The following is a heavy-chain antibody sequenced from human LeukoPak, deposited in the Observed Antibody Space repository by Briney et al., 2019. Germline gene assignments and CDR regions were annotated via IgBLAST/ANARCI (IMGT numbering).Heavy chain of an antibody. J-gene: IGHJ1*01. D-gene: IGHD3-10*01. CDR1: GGSFSGYY. CDR3: ARPMVRGQEYFQH. CDR2: INHSGST. Sequence: SETLSLTCAVYGGSFSGYYWSWLRQPPGKGLDWIGEINHSGSTNYNPSLKSRVTISVDTSKNQFSLKLSSVTAADTAVYYCARPMVRGQEYFQHWGQGTLVTVSS. V-gene: IGHV4-34*01.